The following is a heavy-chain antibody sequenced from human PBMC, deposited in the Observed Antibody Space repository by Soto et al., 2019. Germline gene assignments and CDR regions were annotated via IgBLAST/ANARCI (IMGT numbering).Heavy chain of an antibody. J-gene: IGHJ4*02. CDR3: VRGGYTNSWYIRLDY. CDR1: GFTFSSYG. Sequence: QVQLVESGGGVVQPGRSLRLSCAASGFTFSSYGMHWVRQAPGKGLEWVAVISYDETNKYYADSVKGRFTISRDNSKNTLDLLMNSLRAEDTALYYCVRGGYTNSWYIRLDYCGQGTLVTVSS. V-gene: IGHV3-30*03. D-gene: IGHD2-8*01. CDR2: ISYDETNK.